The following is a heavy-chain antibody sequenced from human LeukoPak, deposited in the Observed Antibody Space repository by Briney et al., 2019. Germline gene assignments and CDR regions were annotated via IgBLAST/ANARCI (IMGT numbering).Heavy chain of an antibody. CDR3: ARAHFYSSGWYYYYYGMDV. V-gene: IGHV1-69*06. J-gene: IGHJ6*04. CDR2: IIPIFGTA. D-gene: IGHD6-19*01. CDR1: GGTFSSYA. Sequence: ASVKVSCKASGGTFSSYAISWVRQAPGQGLEWMGGIIPIFGTANYARKFQGRVTITADKSTSTAYMELSSLRSEDTAVYYCARAHFYSSGWYYYYYGMDVWGKGTTVTVSS.